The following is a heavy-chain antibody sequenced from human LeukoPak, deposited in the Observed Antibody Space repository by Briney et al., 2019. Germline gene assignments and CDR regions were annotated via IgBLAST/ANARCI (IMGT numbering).Heavy chain of an antibody. J-gene: IGHJ6*02. D-gene: IGHD3-22*01. V-gene: IGHV3-33*01. CDR3: ARQPYYYDSSGYYHTTIYYYYGMDV. CDR1: GFTFSSYG. CDR2: IWYDGSNK. Sequence: PGRSLRLSCAASGFTFSSYGMHWVRQAPGKGLEWVAVIWYDGSNKYYADSVKGRFTISRDNSKNTLYLQMNSLSAEDTAVYYCARQPYYYDSSGYYHTTIYYYYGMDVWGQGTTVTVSS.